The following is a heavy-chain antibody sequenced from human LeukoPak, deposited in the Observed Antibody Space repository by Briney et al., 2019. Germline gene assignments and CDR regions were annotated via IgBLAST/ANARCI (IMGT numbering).Heavy chain of an antibody. CDR2: IYYSGTT. Sequence: SETLSLTCTVSGGSINYGGWIRQPPGKGLEWIGSIYYSGTTYYNPSLKSRVTISADTSKNQFSLKLSSVTAADTAVYYCARVEDMGDYRYWYFEVRGRGTLVTVSS. V-gene: IGHV4-39*01. CDR3: ARVEDMGDYRYWYFEV. J-gene: IGHJ2*01. CDR1: GGSINY. D-gene: IGHD1-26*01.